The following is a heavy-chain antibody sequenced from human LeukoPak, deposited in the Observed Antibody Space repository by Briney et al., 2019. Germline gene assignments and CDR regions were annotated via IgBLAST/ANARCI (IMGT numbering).Heavy chain of an antibody. CDR3: ARGAAVAISL. CDR2: VSFDGSDK. V-gene: IGHV3-30*04. Sequence: GRSLRLSCAASGFTLSSYAIHWVRQAPGKGLEWVAFVSFDGSDKYYADSVKGRFTISRDISKNTLYLQMNSLRVEDTALYYCARGAAVAISLWGQGTLVTVSS. J-gene: IGHJ4*02. D-gene: IGHD6-19*01. CDR1: GFTLSSYA.